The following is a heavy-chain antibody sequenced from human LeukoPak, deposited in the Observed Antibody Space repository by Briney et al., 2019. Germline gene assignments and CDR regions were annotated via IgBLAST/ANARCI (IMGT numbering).Heavy chain of an antibody. V-gene: IGHV3-7*01. J-gene: IGHJ4*02. D-gene: IGHD6-6*01. Sequence: PGGSLRLSCAASGFTFSTFWMTWLRQAPGKGLEWVANTKQDGNTKYYMDSVEGRFTISRDNPNNLLYLQINSLRAEDTAVYYCARGDGSSSGLYFQFWGQGALVTVSS. CDR1: GFTFSTFW. CDR2: TKQDGNTK. CDR3: ARGDGSSSGLYFQF.